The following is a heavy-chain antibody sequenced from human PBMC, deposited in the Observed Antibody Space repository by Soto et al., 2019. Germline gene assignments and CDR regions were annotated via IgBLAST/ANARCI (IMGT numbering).Heavy chain of an antibody. CDR2: IYYSGST. Sequence: PSETLSLTCAVSGGSISSGGYSWSWIRQPPGKGLEWIGYIYYSGSTNYNPSLKSRVTISVDTSKNQFSLKLSSVTAADTAVYYCARSPYGSGSYWPYYYYGMDVWGQGTTVTVSS. V-gene: IGHV4-61*08. CDR3: ARSPYGSGSYWPYYYYGMDV. D-gene: IGHD3-10*01. J-gene: IGHJ6*02. CDR1: GGSISSGGYS.